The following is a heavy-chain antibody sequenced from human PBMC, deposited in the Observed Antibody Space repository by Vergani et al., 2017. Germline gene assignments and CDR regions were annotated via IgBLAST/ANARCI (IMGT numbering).Heavy chain of an antibody. CDR3: AHRTYEPDDDLGEYYFDY. V-gene: IGHV2-5*02. CDR2: IYWDDDK. D-gene: IGHD3-16*01. Sequence: QITLKESGPTLVKPTQTLTLTCTFSGFSLSTSGVGVGWIRQPPGKALEWLALIYWDDDKRYSPSLKSRLTITKDTSKNQVVLTMTNMDPLDTATYYCAHRTYEPDDDLGEYYFDYWGQGTLVTVSS. CDR1: GFSLSTSGVG. J-gene: IGHJ4*02.